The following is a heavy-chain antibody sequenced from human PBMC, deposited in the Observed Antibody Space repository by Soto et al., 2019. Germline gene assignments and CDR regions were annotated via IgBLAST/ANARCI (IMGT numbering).Heavy chain of an antibody. CDR1: GFTFSSYS. D-gene: IGHD2-21*01. J-gene: IGHJ4*02. CDR3: AGEMYCGGDCYAEIDY. Sequence: EVQLVESGGGLVQPGGSLRLSCAASGFTFSSYSMNWVRQAPGKGLEWVSYISSSSSTIYYADSVKGRFTISRDNAKNSLYLQMNSLRAEDTAVYYCAGEMYCGGDCYAEIDYWGQGTLVTVSS. CDR2: ISSSSSTI. V-gene: IGHV3-48*01.